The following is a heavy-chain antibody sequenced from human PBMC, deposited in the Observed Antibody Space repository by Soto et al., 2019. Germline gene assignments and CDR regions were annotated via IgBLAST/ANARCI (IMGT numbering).Heavy chain of an antibody. V-gene: IGHV1-18*04. CDR1: GYTFTGYY. J-gene: IGHJ6*03. D-gene: IGHD3-3*01. Sequence: ASVKVSCKASGYTFTGYYMHWVRQAPGQGLEWMGWISAYNGNTNYAQKLQGRVTMTTDTSTSTAYMELRSLRSDDTAVYYCARDPKPYYDFWSGYYSVYMDVWGKGTTVTVSS. CDR2: ISAYNGNT. CDR3: ARDPKPYYDFWSGYYSVYMDV.